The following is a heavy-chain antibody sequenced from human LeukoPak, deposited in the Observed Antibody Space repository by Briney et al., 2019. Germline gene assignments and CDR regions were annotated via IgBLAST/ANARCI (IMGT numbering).Heavy chain of an antibody. CDR3: TAGEKHYYDSSGYYPLDY. CDR1: GGSVSSYY. Sequence: SETLSLACTVSGGSVSSYYWGWIRQPPGKTLEWIGYGHYSGSTNYNPSLKTRVTMSVDTSKNQFSLKLSSVTAADTAVYYCTAGEKHYYDSSGYYPLDYWGQGTLVAVSS. J-gene: IGHJ4*02. D-gene: IGHD3-22*01. CDR2: GHYSGST. V-gene: IGHV4-59*02.